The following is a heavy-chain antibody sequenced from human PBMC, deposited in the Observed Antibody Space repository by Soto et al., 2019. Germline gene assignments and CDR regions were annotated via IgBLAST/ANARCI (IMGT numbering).Heavy chain of an antibody. CDR3: ARIRFLEWLTSTDAFDI. V-gene: IGHV4-30-4*01. D-gene: IGHD3-3*01. CDR2: IYYSGST. Sequence: SETLCLTCTVSGGSISSGDYYWSWIRQPPGKGLEWIGYIYYSGSTYYNPSLKSRVTISVDTSKNQFSLKLSSVTAADTAVYYCARIRFLEWLTSTDAFDIWGQGTMV. J-gene: IGHJ3*02. CDR1: GGSISSGDYY.